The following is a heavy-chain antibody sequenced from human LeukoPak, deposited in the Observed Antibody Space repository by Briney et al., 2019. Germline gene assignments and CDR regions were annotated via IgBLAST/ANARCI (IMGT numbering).Heavy chain of an antibody. D-gene: IGHD3-10*01. CDR3: ATNYNY. Sequence: PGGSLRLSCAASGFTFDDYTMHWVRQAPGKGPEWVSLIYWDGSTTHYADSVKGRFTISRDNSKNSLFLQMNSLKTEDTAFYYCATNYNYWGQGTLVTVSS. CDR2: IYWDGSTT. J-gene: IGHJ4*02. CDR1: GFTFDDYT. V-gene: IGHV3-43*01.